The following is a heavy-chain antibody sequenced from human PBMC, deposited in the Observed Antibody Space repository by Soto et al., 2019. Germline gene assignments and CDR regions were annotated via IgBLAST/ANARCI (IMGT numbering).Heavy chain of an antibody. Sequence: PSETLSLTCTVSGRSIIRYDLNWIVQPPGKGLEWIGYIYYSWSTNYNPSLNSRVTISVYTSKNQFSLKLSSVTAADPALYYCARDPGSGSYYGWFGGWSQGTLVTVSS. CDR2: IYYSWST. D-gene: IGHD3-10*01. V-gene: IGHV4-59*01. CDR3: ARDPGSGSYYGWFGG. CDR1: GRSIIRYD. J-gene: IGHJ4*02.